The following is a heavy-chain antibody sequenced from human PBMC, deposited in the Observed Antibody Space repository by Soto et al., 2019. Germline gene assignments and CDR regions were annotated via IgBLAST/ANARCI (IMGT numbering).Heavy chain of an antibody. CDR3: ARVIFYYGSGSPLFD. V-gene: IGHV1-18*04. D-gene: IGHD3-10*01. CDR2: ISAYNGNT. J-gene: IGHJ4*02. CDR1: GYIFINYY. Sequence: ASVKVSCKASGYIFINYYIHWVRQAPGQGLEWIGLISAYNGNTNYAQKLRGRVTMTTDTSTSTAYMELRSLRSDDTAVYYCARVIFYYGSGSPLFDWGQGTLVTVSS.